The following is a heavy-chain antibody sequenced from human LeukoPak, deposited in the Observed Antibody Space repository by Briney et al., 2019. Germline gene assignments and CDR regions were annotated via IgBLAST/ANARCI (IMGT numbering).Heavy chain of an antibody. CDR2: INPNSGGT. J-gene: IGHJ4*02. CDR3: AIGSITMVRGVIRPSLLIDY. D-gene: IGHD3-10*01. V-gene: IGHV1-2*02. Sequence: ASVKVSCKASGCTFTGYYMDWVRQAPGQGLEWMGWINPNSGGTNYAQKFQGRVTMTRDTSISTAYMELSRLRSDDTAVYYCAIGSITMVRGVIRPSLLIDYWGQGTLVTVSS. CDR1: GCTFTGYY.